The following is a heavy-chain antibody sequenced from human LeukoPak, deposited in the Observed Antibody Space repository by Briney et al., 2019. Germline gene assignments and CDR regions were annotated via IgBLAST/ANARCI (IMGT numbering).Heavy chain of an antibody. D-gene: IGHD4-11*01. CDR3: ARSIQYDY. CDR1: GYSFISYD. V-gene: IGHV1-18*01. J-gene: IGHJ4*02. Sequence: ASXRVSCKASGYSFISYDISWVRQAPGQWLEWIGCITFSNAYTNYAQKLQARVTMTTDPSTSTAYMELRSLRSDDTAVYYCARSIQYDYWGQGTLVTVSS. CDR2: ITFSNAYT.